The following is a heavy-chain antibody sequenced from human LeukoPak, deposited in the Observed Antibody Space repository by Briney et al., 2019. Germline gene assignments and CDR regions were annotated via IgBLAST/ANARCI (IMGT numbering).Heavy chain of an antibody. V-gene: IGHV3-48*03. D-gene: IGHD3-9*01. J-gene: IGHJ4*02. CDR3: ARDFVDYDILTGYYNGFDY. Sequence: GGSLRLSCGASGFTFSSYEMNWVRQAPGKGLEWVSYISSSGSTIYYADSVKGRFTISRDNAKNSLYLQMNSLRAEDTAVYYCARDFVDYDILTGYYNGFDYWGQGTLVTVSS. CDR1: GFTFSSYE. CDR2: ISSSGSTI.